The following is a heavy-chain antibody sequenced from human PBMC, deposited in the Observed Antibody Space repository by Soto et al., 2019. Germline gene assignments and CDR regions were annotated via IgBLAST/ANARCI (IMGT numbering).Heavy chain of an antibody. Sequence: EVQLVESGGGLVKPGGSLRLSCAASGFTFSSYSMNWVRQAPGKGLEWVSSISSSSGYIYYADSVKGRYTISRDNAENSLYLQMNSLRAEDTAVYYCARDAPTIFGVVPHFDYWGQGTLVTVSS. CDR1: GFTFSSYS. CDR3: ARDAPTIFGVVPHFDY. CDR2: ISSSSGYI. V-gene: IGHV3-21*01. J-gene: IGHJ4*02. D-gene: IGHD3-3*01.